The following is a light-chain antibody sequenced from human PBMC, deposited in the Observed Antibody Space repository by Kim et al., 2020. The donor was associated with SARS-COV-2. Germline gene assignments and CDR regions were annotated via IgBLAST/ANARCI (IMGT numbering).Light chain of an antibody. CDR2: ATS. Sequence: SASVGDRVTITCRASQSISRFLNWFQHKPGKAPKFLIYATSSLRSGVPSRFSGSGSGTEFTLTISSLQPEDSATYYCQQGYSPPLTFGGGTKVEI. V-gene: IGKV1-39*01. CDR1: QSISRF. J-gene: IGKJ4*01. CDR3: QQGYSPPLT.